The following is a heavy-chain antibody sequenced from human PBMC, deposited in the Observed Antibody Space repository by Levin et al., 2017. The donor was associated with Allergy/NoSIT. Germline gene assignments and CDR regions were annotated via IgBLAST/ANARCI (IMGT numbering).Heavy chain of an antibody. J-gene: IGHJ6*02. Sequence: GESLKISCAASGFTFSKYGMHWVRQAPGKGPEWVAVILYDGSNKYYADSVKGRFTISRDNSKNTLYLQMNSLRAEDAAVYYCAKLVKSSHCTNDVCYVGDHYYVDGMDVWGQGTTVTVSS. D-gene: IGHD2-8*01. CDR3: AKLVKSSHCTNDVCYVGDHYYVDGMDV. CDR2: ILYDGSNK. CDR1: GFTFSKYG. V-gene: IGHV3-30*18.